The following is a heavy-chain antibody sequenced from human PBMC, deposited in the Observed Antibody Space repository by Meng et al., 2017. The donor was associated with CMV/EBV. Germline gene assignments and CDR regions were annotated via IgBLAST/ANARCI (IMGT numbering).Heavy chain of an antibody. Sequence: QVQRQKWGEGLLKPSETLSLTCAVYGGAFSGYYWSWIRQPPGKGLEWIGEINHSGSTNYNPSLKSRVTISVDTSKNQFSLKLSSVTAADTAVYYCARGLWFGELSPFDYWGQGTLVTVSS. CDR1: GGAFSGYY. D-gene: IGHD3-10*01. V-gene: IGHV4-34*01. J-gene: IGHJ4*02. CDR2: INHSGST. CDR3: ARGLWFGELSPFDY.